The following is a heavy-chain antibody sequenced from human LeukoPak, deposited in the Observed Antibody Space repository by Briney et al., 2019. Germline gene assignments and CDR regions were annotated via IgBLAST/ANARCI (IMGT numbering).Heavy chain of an antibody. CDR1: GFTFDDYG. CDR2: INWNGGST. Sequence: GGCLRLSCAASGFTFDDYGMSWVRQAPGKGLEWVSGINWNGGSTGYADSVKGRFTISRDNAKNSLYLQMNSLRAEDTALYYCARELGYCTNGVCYENFDYWGQGTLVTVSS. V-gene: IGHV3-20*04. D-gene: IGHD2-8*01. CDR3: ARELGYCTNGVCYENFDY. J-gene: IGHJ4*02.